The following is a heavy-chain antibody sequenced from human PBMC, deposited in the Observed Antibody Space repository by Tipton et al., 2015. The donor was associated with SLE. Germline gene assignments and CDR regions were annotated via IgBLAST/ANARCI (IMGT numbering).Heavy chain of an antibody. CDR2: IYPGDSDT. V-gene: IGHV5-51*03. CDR1: GYSFTSYW. D-gene: IGHD3-3*01. CDR3: ARSGYDFWSGWYAFDI. Sequence: VQLVQSGAEVKKPGESLKISCKGSGYSFTSYWIGWVRQMPGKGLEWMGIIYPGDSDTRYSPSFQGQVTISADKSISTAYLQWSSLKASDTAMYYCARSGYDFWSGWYAFDIWGQGTMVTVSS. J-gene: IGHJ3*02.